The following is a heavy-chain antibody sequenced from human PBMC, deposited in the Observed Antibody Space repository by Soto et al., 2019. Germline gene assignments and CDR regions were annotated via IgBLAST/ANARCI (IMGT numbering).Heavy chain of an antibody. CDR1: GYTFTSYA. D-gene: IGHD3-10*01. J-gene: IGHJ4*02. CDR3: ARDLPYGSGSYNY. Sequence: SVKVSCKASGYTFTSYAMHWVRQAPGQRLEWMGWINAGNGNTKYSQKFQGRVTITRDTSASTAYMELSSLRSEDTAVYYCARDLPYGSGSYNYWGQGTLVTVSS. CDR2: INAGNGNT. V-gene: IGHV1-3*01.